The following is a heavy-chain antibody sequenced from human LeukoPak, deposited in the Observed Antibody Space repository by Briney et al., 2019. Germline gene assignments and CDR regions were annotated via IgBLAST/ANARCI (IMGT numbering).Heavy chain of an antibody. CDR2: IYYSGST. CDR3: ARYIVGATNFDY. D-gene: IGHD1-26*01. J-gene: IGHJ4*02. Sequence: SETLSLTCTVSGVSISSSSYYWGWIRQPPGKGLEWIGYIYYSGSTNYNPSLRSRVTISVDTSKNQFSLKLSSVTAADTAVYYCARYIVGATNFDYWGQGTLATVSS. CDR1: GVSISSSSYY. V-gene: IGHV4-61*05.